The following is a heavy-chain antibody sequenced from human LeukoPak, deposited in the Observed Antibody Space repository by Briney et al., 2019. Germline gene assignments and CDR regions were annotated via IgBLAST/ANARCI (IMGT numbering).Heavy chain of an antibody. Sequence: SEPLSLTCTVSGGSISSYYWSWIRQPPGKGLEWIGYIYYSGITNYNPSLKSRVTMSIDTSKNQFSLKLSSVTAADTAVYYCARVVAAYYYYYYGMDVWGQGTTVTVSS. CDR3: ARVVAAYYYYYYGMDV. J-gene: IGHJ6*02. CDR2: IYYSGIT. D-gene: IGHD2-15*01. CDR1: GGSISSYY. V-gene: IGHV4-59*12.